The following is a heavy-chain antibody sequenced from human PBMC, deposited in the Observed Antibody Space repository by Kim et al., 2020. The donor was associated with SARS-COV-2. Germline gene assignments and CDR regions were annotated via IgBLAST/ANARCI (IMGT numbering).Heavy chain of an antibody. V-gene: IGHV4-30-2*04. D-gene: IGHD3-10*01. CDR3: ARDLIVRGVQDY. Sequence: YNPSLKSRVTISVDTSKNQFSLKLSSVTAADTAVYYCARDLIVRGVQDYWGQGTLVTVSS. J-gene: IGHJ4*02.